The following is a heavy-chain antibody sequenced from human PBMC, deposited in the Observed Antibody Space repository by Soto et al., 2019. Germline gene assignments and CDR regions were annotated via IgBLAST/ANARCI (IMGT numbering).Heavy chain of an antibody. D-gene: IGHD1-7*01. Sequence: EVQLVESGGGLVKPGGSLRISCAASGFNFSTFSMNWVRQAPGKGLEWVSSISSSSSYISYAESLRGRFTISRDNAQKSLYLQMNGLRVDDTAVYYCVRTDPGLELRDWGQGTLVTVSS. CDR1: GFNFSTFS. V-gene: IGHV3-21*02. CDR3: VRTDPGLELRD. J-gene: IGHJ4*02. CDR2: ISSSSSYI.